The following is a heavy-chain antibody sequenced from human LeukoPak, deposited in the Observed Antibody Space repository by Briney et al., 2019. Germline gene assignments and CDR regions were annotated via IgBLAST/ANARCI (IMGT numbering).Heavy chain of an antibody. Sequence: SETLSLTCAVYGGSFSGYYWSWIRQPPGKGLEWIGYIYYSGSTNYNPSLKSRVTISVDTSKNQFSLKLSSVTAADTAVYYCARGNHYYDSSGDDAFDIWGQGTMVTVSS. CDR1: GGSFSGYY. CDR2: IYYSGST. CDR3: ARGNHYYDSSGDDAFDI. J-gene: IGHJ3*02. V-gene: IGHV4-59*01. D-gene: IGHD3-22*01.